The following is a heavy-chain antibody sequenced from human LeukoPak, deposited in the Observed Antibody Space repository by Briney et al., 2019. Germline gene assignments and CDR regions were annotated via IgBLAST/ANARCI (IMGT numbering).Heavy chain of an antibody. CDR1: GFTFSSYG. Sequence: PGGSLRLSCAASGFTFSSYGMHWVRQAPGKGLEWVAVISYDGSNKYYADSVKGRFTISRDNSKNTLYLQMNSLRAEDTAVYYCAKDRWELLRGMDVWGQGTTVTVSS. CDR3: AKDRWELLRGMDV. D-gene: IGHD1-26*01. J-gene: IGHJ6*02. CDR2: ISYDGSNK. V-gene: IGHV3-30*18.